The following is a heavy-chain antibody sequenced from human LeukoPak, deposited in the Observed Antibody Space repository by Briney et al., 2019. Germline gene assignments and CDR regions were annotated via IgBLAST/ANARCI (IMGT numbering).Heavy chain of an antibody. CDR3: AKDRAAAMVNFGFDY. CDR2: SRGSGGST. J-gene: IGHJ4*02. V-gene: IGHV3-23*01. CDR1: GFTFSSYA. Sequence: GGSLRLSCAASGFTFSSYAMSCVRQAPGEGLECVSASRGSGGSTYYVDCVKCRFTISRDNSKSMLYLQMSSLRAGVTTVYCCAKDRAAAMVNFGFDYCGQGALFTASS. D-gene: IGHD5-18*01.